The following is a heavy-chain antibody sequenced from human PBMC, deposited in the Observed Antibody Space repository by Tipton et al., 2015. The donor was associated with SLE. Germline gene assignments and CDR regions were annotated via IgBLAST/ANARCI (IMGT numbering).Heavy chain of an antibody. CDR3: ARPETLQFWGFDS. J-gene: IGHJ4*02. V-gene: IGHV4-61*02. CDR1: GGSISGPYH. Sequence: TLSLTCTVSGGSISGPYHWSWIRQAAGKGLEWIGRFDPNGSTRYNPSFQSRVTISADRSKNQFSLKLSSMTAADTAVYYCARPETLQFWGFDSWGQGSLVTVSS. CDR2: FDPNGST. D-gene: IGHD4-11*01.